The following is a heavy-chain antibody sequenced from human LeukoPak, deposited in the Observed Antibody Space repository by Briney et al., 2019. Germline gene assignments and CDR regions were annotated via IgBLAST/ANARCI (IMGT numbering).Heavy chain of an antibody. CDR3: ARDLLRFGELWENWFDP. V-gene: IGHV3-20*04. J-gene: IGHJ5*02. Sequence: GGSLRLSCAASGFTFDDYGMNWVRQAPGKGLEWVSGITWSGGSTGYTDSVKGRFTISRDNAKNSLYLQVNSLRAEDTASYYCARDLLRFGELWENWFDPWGQGTLVTVSS. CDR1: GFTFDDYG. CDR2: ITWSGGST. D-gene: IGHD3-10*01.